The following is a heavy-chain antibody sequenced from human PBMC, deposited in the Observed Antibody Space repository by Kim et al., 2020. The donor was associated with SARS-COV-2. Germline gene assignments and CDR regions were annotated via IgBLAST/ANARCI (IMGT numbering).Heavy chain of an antibody. V-gene: IGHV4-39*01. CDR3: ARHDTYGVDSSGYYPPPLKY. J-gene: IGHJ4*02. CDR2: IYYSGST. CDR1: GGSISSSSYY. D-gene: IGHD3-22*01. Sequence: SETLSLTCTVSGGSISSSSYYWGWIRQPPGKGLEWIGSIYYSGSTYYNPSLKSRVTISVDTSKNQFSLKLSSVTAADTAVYYCARHDTYGVDSSGYYPPPLKYWGQGTLVTVSS.